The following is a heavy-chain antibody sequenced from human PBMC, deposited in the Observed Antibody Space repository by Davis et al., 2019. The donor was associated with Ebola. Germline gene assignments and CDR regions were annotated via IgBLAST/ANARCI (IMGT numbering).Heavy chain of an antibody. CDR1: GGSFSGYY. CDR2: IKQDGSEK. V-gene: IGHV3-7*03. D-gene: IGHD1-14*01. Sequence: ETLSLTCAVYGGSFSGYYWSWVRQAPGKGLEWVANIKQDGSEKYYVDSVKGRFTISRDNAKNSLYLQMNSLRAEDTAVYYCAKAPLSTGRVFFDYWGQGTLVTVSS. J-gene: IGHJ4*02. CDR3: AKAPLSTGRVFFDY.